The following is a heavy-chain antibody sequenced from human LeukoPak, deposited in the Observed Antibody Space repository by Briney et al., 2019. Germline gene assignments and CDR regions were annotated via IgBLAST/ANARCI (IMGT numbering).Heavy chain of an antibody. CDR1: GFIVSNNY. Sequence: GGSLRLSCAASGFIVSNNYMSWVRQAPGKGLEWVSVIYSGGSTDYADSVKGRFTISRDNSKNTLYLQMNSLGAEDTAVYYCAKDGDIVVVVAANEFDYWGQGTLVTVSS. CDR2: IYSGGST. V-gene: IGHV3-53*01. J-gene: IGHJ4*02. D-gene: IGHD2-15*01. CDR3: AKDGDIVVVVAANEFDY.